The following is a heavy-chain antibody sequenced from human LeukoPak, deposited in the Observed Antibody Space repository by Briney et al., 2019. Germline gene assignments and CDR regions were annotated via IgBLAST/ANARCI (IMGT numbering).Heavy chain of an antibody. CDR3: ARAHKKSVTMIVRNKRPFDY. D-gene: IGHD3-22*01. CDR1: GFTFSSYA. J-gene: IGHJ4*02. V-gene: IGHV3-48*04. CDR2: ISSSGGTI. Sequence: ARSLRLSCAASGFTFSSYAMHWVRQAPGKGLEWVSYISSSGGTIYYADSVKGRFTISRDNAKNSLYLQMNSLRAEDTAVYYCARAHKKSVTMIVRNKRPFDYWGQGTLVTVSS.